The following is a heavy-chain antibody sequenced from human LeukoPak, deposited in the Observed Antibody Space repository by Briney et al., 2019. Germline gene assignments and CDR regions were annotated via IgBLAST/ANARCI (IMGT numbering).Heavy chain of an antibody. V-gene: IGHV3-33*01. D-gene: IGHD3-10*01. CDR1: GFTFSSYG. Sequence: GGSLRLSCAASGFTFSSYGMHWVRQAPGKGLEWVAVIWYDGSNKYYADSVKGRFTISRDNSKNTLYLQTNSLRAEDTAVYYCARVSRRSITMVRGAHRTAYYGMDVWGKGTTVTVSS. CDR3: ARVSRRSITMVRGAHRTAYYGMDV. J-gene: IGHJ6*04. CDR2: IWYDGSNK.